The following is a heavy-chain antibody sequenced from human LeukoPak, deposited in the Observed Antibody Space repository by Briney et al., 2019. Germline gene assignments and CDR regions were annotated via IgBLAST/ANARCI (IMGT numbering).Heavy chain of an antibody. CDR2: ISRSSDAI. J-gene: IGHJ4*02. V-gene: IGHV3-48*01. CDR3: ARGDSDHYIALDY. CDR1: GFNFSAYS. D-gene: IGHD4-17*01. Sequence: GGSLRLSCAASGFNFSAYSMNWVRQAPGKGLEWVSYISRSSDAIYDADSVKGRFTISRDNAKNLLFLQMTSLGVEDTALYYCARGDSDHYIALDYWGQGTLVTVSS.